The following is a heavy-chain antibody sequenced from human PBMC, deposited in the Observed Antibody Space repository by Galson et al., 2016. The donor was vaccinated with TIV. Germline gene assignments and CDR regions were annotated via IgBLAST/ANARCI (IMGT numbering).Heavy chain of an antibody. CDR2: IKQDGTDQ. D-gene: IGHD4-17*01. CDR3: ARDWDDYGAHSALDD. CDR1: GFTFSTYW. V-gene: IGHV3-7*01. Sequence: SLRLSCAASGFTFSTYWMSWVRQAPGEGLQWVANIKQDGTDQNYVDSVKGRFSISRDNAKHSLFLQMHTLRPEDTAVYYCARDWDDYGAHSALDDWGQGTLVTVSS. J-gene: IGHJ4*02.